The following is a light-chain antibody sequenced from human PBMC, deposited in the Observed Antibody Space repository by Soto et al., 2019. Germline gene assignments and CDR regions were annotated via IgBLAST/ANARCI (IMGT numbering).Light chain of an antibody. J-gene: IGLJ3*02. V-gene: IGLV2-14*01. CDR2: DVS. CDR1: SSDVGAYDY. CDR3: SSYTDRSTLL. Sequence: QSVLTQPASVSGSPGQSITISCTGTSSDVGAYDYVSWYQHHPGKAPKLIISDVSNRPSGVSIRFSGSKSGNTASLTISGLQAEDEADYYCSSYTDRSTLLFGGGTKVTVL.